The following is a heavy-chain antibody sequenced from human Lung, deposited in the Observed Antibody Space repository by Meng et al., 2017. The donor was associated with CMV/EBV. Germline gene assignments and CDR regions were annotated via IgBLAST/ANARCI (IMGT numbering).Heavy chain of an antibody. Sequence: GEXXTISCAASGFTFGAYGMNWVRQAPGKGLEWVSFISTSGSYIYYADSVKGRFTISRDNAKNSLSLQMNSLSAEDTAVYYCARGGSSWYYLDYWGQGTLVTVSS. CDR1: GFTFGAYG. CDR2: ISTSGSYI. J-gene: IGHJ4*02. D-gene: IGHD6-13*01. V-gene: IGHV3-21*01. CDR3: ARGGSSWYYLDY.